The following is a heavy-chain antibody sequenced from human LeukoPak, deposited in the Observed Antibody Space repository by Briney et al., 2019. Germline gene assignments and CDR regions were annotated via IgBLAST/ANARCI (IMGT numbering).Heavy chain of an antibody. V-gene: IGHV4-61*02. D-gene: IGHD6-19*01. CDR2: IYTSGST. J-gene: IGHJ3*02. CDR1: GGSISSGSYY. CDR3: ARDGYRLPSSGWYLGAFDI. Sequence: PSETLSLTCTVSGGSISSGSYYWSWIRQPAGKGLEWIGRIYTSGSTNYNPSLKSRVTISVDTSKNQFSLKLSSVTAADTAVYYCARDGYRLPSSGWYLGAFDIWGQGTMVTVSS.